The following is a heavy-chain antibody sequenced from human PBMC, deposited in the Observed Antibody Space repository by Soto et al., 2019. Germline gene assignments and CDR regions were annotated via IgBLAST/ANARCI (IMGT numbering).Heavy chain of an antibody. J-gene: IGHJ4*02. CDR3: ARVDEQLTIDY. CDR1: GGTFSSYA. CDR2: IIPIFGTA. V-gene: IGHV1-69*13. D-gene: IGHD6-6*01. Sequence: ASVKVSCKASGGTFSSYAISWVRQAPGQGLEWMGGIIPIFGTANYAQKFQGRVTITADESTSTAYMELSSLRAEDTAVYYCARVDEQLTIDYWGQGTLVTVSS.